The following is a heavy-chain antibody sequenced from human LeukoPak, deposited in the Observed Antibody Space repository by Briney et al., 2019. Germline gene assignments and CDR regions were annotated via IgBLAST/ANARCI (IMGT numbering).Heavy chain of an antibody. D-gene: IGHD6-13*01. V-gene: IGHV3-21*01. J-gene: IGHJ3*02. CDR1: GFTFSSYS. CDR3: ARDLGSSWPDAFDI. Sequence: PGGSLRLSCAASGFTFSSYSMNWVRQAPGKGLEWVSSISSSSSYIYYADSVKGRFTISRDNAKNSLYLQMNSLRAEDTAVYYCARDLGSSWPDAFDIWGQGTMVTVSS. CDR2: ISSSSSYI.